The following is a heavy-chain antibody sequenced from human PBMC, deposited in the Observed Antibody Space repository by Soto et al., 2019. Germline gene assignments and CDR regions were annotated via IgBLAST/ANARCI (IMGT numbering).Heavy chain of an antibody. CDR3: ATPVTRLIAFDL. D-gene: IGHD4-17*01. V-gene: IGHV3-53*01. J-gene: IGHJ3*01. Sequence: GSLRLSCVASVFTFSSHYMTWVRQTPGKGLEWVSIIYASDSTFYADSVKGRFTISRGNSKNTVYLQLNSLRAEDTAVYYCATPVTRLIAFDLWGQGTMVTVSS. CDR1: VFTFSSHY. CDR2: IYASDST.